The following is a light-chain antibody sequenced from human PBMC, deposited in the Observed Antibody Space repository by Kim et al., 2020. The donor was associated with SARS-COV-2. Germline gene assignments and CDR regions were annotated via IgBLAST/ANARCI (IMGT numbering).Light chain of an antibody. CDR3: QVWDSSRDRYV. J-gene: IGLJ1*01. CDR1: NIGSDS. Sequence: SYELTQPPSVSVAPGKTARITCGGNNIGSDSVHWYQQKPGQAPILVIFYDSDRPSGIPERFSGSNSGNTATLTISRVEAGDEADYYCQVWDSSRDRYVFG. V-gene: IGLV3-21*04. CDR2: YDS.